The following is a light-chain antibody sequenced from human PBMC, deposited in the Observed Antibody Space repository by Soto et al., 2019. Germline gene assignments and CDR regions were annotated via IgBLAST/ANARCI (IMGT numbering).Light chain of an antibody. CDR3: ASWDDRLGDVI. J-gene: IGLJ2*01. V-gene: IGLV1-47*02. CDR2: SNN. CDR1: SSNIGGTNY. Sequence: QSVLTQPPSASGTPGQRVFISCSGSSSNIGGTNYAYWYQQLPGAAPKLLMHSNNLRPSGVPERISGSKSGTSASLAISGLRSEHEAVSYCASWDDRLGDVIFGGGTKVTVL.